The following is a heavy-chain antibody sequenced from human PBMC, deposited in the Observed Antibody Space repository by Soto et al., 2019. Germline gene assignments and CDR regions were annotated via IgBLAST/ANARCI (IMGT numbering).Heavy chain of an antibody. CDR3: AGTHTVRGFIGGMDV. D-gene: IGHD3-10*01. CDR1: VNIFGNSW. V-gene: IGHV5-51*01. CDR2: IYPVDSET. Sequence: PGESLKISCKGSVNIFGNSWIAWVRQMPGKGLEWMGIIYPVDSETRYSPSFQGQVTFSADKSINTAYLEWNSLKASDTAIYYCAGTHTVRGFIGGMDVWGQGTTVTVSS. J-gene: IGHJ6*02.